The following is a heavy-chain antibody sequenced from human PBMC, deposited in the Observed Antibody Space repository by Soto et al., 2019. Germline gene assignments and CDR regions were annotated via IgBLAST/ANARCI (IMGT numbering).Heavy chain of an antibody. V-gene: IGHV3-21*01. J-gene: IGHJ4*02. Sequence: GGSLRLSCVGSGFTFSTYSINWVRQAPGKGLEWVSSISSRSDIYYADSVKGRFTISRDNAKNSVSLQMNSLRAEDTAVYYCARELQGLYYFDYWGQGTLVTVSS. D-gene: IGHD2-15*01. CDR2: ISSRSDI. CDR3: ARELQGLYYFDY. CDR1: GFTFSTYS.